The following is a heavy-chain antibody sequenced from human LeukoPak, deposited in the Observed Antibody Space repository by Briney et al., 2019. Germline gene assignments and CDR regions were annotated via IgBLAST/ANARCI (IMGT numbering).Heavy chain of an antibody. CDR1: GFPFSSYW. CDR2: ISGDGTIK. CDR3: SRSQFDY. J-gene: IGHJ4*02. V-gene: IGHV3-74*03. Sequence: GGSLRLSCEPSGFPFSSYWMLWVRQAPGKGLVWVSRISGDGTIKTYADLVRGRFTISRDNTKNILYLQMNSLKVDDTATYFCSRSQFDYWGQGVLVTVSS.